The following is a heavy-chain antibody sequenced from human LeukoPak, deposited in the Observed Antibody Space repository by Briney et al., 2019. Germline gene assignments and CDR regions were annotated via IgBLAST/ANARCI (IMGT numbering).Heavy chain of an antibody. J-gene: IGHJ4*02. CDR2: IYYSGNT. CDR1: GGSISSGTYY. V-gene: IGHV4-31*03. D-gene: IGHD2-21*02. Sequence: PSETLSLTCSVSGGSISSGTYYWSWIRQHPGKGLEWIGCIYYSGNTYYNPSLKSRLTISVDTSKSQFSLKLSSVTAADTAMYYCARVGGGDYALFDYWGQGTLVTVSS. CDR3: ARVGGGDYALFDY.